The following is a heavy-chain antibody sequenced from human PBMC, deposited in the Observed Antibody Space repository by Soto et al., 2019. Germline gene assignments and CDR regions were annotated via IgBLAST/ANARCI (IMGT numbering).Heavy chain of an antibody. CDR2: ISHDGRNN. Sequence: PGGSLRLSCAASGFIFNNYWMTWVRQAPGKGLEWVAVISHDGRNNYYADSVKGRFSISRDNSKSTLSLQMNSLRAEDTAVYYCARDRDEHGGTSDAFDMWGQGTMVTVSS. V-gene: IGHV3-30*03. CDR1: GFIFNNYW. J-gene: IGHJ3*02. D-gene: IGHD2-15*01. CDR3: ARDRDEHGGTSDAFDM.